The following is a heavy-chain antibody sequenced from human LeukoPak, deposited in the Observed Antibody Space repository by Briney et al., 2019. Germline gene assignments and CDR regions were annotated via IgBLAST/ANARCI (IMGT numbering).Heavy chain of an antibody. D-gene: IGHD5-12*01. Sequence: GGSLRLSCTASGFTFGDYAMSWFRQAPGKGLEWVGFIRSKAYGGTTEYAASVKGRFTISRDDSKSIAYLQMNSLKTEDAAVYYCTRDQFGGIVATIYGYWGQGTLVTVSS. J-gene: IGHJ4*02. V-gene: IGHV3-49*03. CDR2: IRSKAYGGTT. CDR1: GFTFGDYA. CDR3: TRDQFGGIVATIYGY.